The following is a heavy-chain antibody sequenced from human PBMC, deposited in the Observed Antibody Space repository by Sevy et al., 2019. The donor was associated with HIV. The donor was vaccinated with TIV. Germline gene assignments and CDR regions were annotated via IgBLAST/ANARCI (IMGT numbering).Heavy chain of an antibody. V-gene: IGHV3-7*01. J-gene: IGHJ4*02. Sequence: GGSLRFSCAASGFSFSSYWMTWFRQAPGKELEWVANVNLDGSGKYYVVSVKGRFTISRDNARNSLSLQMNSLRAEDTAVYYCARSVDYWGQGTLVTVSS. CDR1: GFSFSSYW. CDR3: ARSVDY. CDR2: VNLDGSGK.